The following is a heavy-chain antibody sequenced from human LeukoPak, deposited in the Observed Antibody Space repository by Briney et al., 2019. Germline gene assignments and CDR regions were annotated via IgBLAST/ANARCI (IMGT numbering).Heavy chain of an antibody. Sequence: SETLSLTCTVSGDSISSGDYYWSWIRQRPGKGLEWIAYIFYSGSTYYNPSLKSRVTISVDTSKNQFSLKLSSVTATDTAVYYCAREGYYGSGYLDYWGQGTLVTVSS. J-gene: IGHJ4*02. V-gene: IGHV4-30-4*01. D-gene: IGHD3-10*01. CDR1: GDSISSGDYY. CDR3: AREGYYGSGYLDY. CDR2: IFYSGST.